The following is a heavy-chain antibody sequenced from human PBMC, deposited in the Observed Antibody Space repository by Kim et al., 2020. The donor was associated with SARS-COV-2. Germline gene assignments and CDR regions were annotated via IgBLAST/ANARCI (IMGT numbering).Heavy chain of an antibody. V-gene: IGHV3-74*01. CDR3: ARRTVTAGGYWYFDL. Sequence: GGSLRLSCVASGFTLSSYWMHWVRQAPGKGLVWVSRSNSDETSRSYADSVKGRFTISRDNAKNTLYLQMNSLRAEDTAVYYCARRTVTAGGYWYFDLWGRGTLVTVSS. CDR2: SNSDETSR. J-gene: IGHJ2*01. CDR1: GFTLSSYW. D-gene: IGHD2-2*01.